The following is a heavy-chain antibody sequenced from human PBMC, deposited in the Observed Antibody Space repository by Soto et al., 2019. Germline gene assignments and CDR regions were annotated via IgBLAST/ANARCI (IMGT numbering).Heavy chain of an antibody. CDR3: ARDHRVGEQWLVPHGWFDP. CDR1: GFTFSSYS. Sequence: GGSLRLSCAASGFTFSSYSMNWVRQAPGKGLEWVSSISSSSSYIYYADSVKGRFTISRDNAKNSLYLQMNSLRAEDTAVYYCARDHRVGEQWLVPHGWFDPWGQGTLVTVSS. J-gene: IGHJ5*02. V-gene: IGHV3-21*01. CDR2: ISSSSSYI. D-gene: IGHD6-19*01.